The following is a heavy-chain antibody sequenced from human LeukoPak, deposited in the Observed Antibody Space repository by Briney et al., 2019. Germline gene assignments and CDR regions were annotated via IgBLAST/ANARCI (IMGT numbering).Heavy chain of an antibody. D-gene: IGHD1-14*01. V-gene: IGHV4-39*01. Sequence: SDTLSLTCTVSGGSLSSSRYYWGWIRQPPGKGLEWIGTFYYTGSTCYTPSLKSRVTISVDTSESQFSLKLSSVTAADTAVYYCARLGPEGPFDYWGQGTLVTVSS. CDR1: GGSLSSSRYY. J-gene: IGHJ4*02. CDR3: ARLGPEGPFDY. CDR2: FYYTGST.